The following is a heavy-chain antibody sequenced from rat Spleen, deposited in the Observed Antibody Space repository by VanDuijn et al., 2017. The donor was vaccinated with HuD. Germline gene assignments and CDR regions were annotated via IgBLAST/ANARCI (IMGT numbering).Heavy chain of an antibody. J-gene: IGHJ4*01. CDR3: ARGAGYVLDA. D-gene: IGHD1-4*01. CDR1: GHSISSGYR. Sequence: EVQLQESGPGLVKPSQSLSLTCSVTGHSISSGYRWNWIRKFPGNELEWMGYINSAGTTNYNPSLKSRISITRDTSKNQFFLQVSSVTTEDTATYLCARGAGYVLDAWGQGASVTVSS. V-gene: IGHV3-3*01. CDR2: INSAGTT.